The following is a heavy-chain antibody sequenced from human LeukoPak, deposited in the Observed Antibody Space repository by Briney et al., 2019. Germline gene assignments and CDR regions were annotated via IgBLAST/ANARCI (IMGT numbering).Heavy chain of an antibody. J-gene: IGHJ5*02. CDR2: IYTSGST. CDR1: GGSISSYY. V-gene: IGHV4-4*07. CDR3: ARDLSGKYSSSWYSYWFDP. Sequence: SETLSLTCTVSGGSISSYYWSWIRQPAGKGLEWIGRIYTSGSTNYNPSLKSRVTMSVDTSKNQFFLKLSSVTAADTAVYYCARDLSGKYSSSWYSYWFDPWGQGTLVTVSS. D-gene: IGHD6-13*01.